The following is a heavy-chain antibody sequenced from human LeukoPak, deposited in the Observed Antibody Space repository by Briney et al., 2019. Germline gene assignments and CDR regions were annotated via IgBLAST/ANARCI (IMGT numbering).Heavy chain of an antibody. CDR2: IYYSGST. CDR1: GGSISSYY. CDR3: ARDPPYDYDSSGYGY. J-gene: IGHJ4*02. V-gene: IGHV4-59*12. Sequence: SETLSLTCTVSGGSISSYYWSWIRQPPGKGLEWIGYIYYSGSTNYNPSLKSRVTISVDTSKNQFSLKLSSVTAADTAVYYCARDPPYDYDSSGYGYWGQGTLVTVSS. D-gene: IGHD3-22*01.